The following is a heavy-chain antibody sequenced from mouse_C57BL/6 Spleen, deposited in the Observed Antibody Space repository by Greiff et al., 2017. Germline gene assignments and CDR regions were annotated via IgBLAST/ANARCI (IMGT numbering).Heavy chain of an antibody. J-gene: IGHJ1*03. V-gene: IGHV1-55*01. Sequence: QVQLQQPGAELVKPGASVKMSCKASGYTFTSYWITWVKQRPGQGLEWIGDIYPGSGSTNYNEKFKSKATLTVDTSSSTAYMQLSSLTSEDSAVYYCARAPYYDGSSYGYFEVWGTGTTVTVSS. CDR1: GYTFTSYW. CDR2: IYPGSGST. D-gene: IGHD1-1*01. CDR3: ARAPYYDGSSYGYFEV.